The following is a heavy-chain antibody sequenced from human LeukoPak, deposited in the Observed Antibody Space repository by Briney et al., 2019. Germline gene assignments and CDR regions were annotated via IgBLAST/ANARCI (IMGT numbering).Heavy chain of an antibody. CDR2: INPDGTSP. CDR3: ARGGGLDV. D-gene: IGHD3-16*01. CDR1: GFTFRNYW. J-gene: IGHJ6*02. V-gene: IGHV3-74*01. Sequence: GGSLRLSCAASGFTFRNYWMHWARQVPGKGLVWVSRINPDGTSPHYADSVKGRFTISRDNAKNSLYLQMSNLRAEDTAVYFCARGGGLDVWGQGATVTVSS.